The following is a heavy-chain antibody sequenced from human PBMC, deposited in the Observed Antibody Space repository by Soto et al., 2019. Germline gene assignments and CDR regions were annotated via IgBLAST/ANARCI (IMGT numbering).Heavy chain of an antibody. CDR3: AQDYKWLVK. CDR2: IKNDGSEK. V-gene: IGHV3-7*03. Sequence: VQLVESGGRVVEPGGSLRLSCAASGLTCSTYWITWVRQAPGKGLEWVANIKNDGSEKYYVDSVKGRFTISRDNAKSSLYMQLDSLRAEDTAVYYCAQDYKWLVKWGQGTLVIVSA. CDR1: GLTCSTYW. J-gene: IGHJ4*02. D-gene: IGHD6-19*01.